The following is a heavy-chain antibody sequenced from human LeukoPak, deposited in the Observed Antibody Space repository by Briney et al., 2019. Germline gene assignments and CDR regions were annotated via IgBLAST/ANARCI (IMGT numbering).Heavy chain of an antibody. CDR1: GYTFTSYD. D-gene: IGHD1-26*01. V-gene: IGHV1-8*01. J-gene: IGHJ6*02. CDR2: MNPNSGNT. Sequence: ASVKVSCKASGYTFTSYDINWVRQATGQGLEWMGWMNPNSGNTGYAQKFQGRVTMTRNTSISTAYMELSSLRSEDTAVYYCARGSGSYYGYYYYGMDVWGQGTTVTVSS. CDR3: ARGSGSYYGYYYYGMDV.